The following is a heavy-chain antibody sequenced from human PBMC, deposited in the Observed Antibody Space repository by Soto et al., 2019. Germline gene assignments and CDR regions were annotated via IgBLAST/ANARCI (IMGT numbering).Heavy chain of an antibody. CDR1: GASISSYY. CDR2: IYNSGST. Sequence: PSETLSLTCTVSGASISSYYWSWIRQPPGKGLEWIGYIYNSGSTDYNPALRSRVTISGDTSKKRFSLILRSVTAADKAVYYCAGGGDPRMYYYGMDVWGPGTTVTVSS. V-gene: IGHV4-59*01. D-gene: IGHD3-16*01. J-gene: IGHJ6*02. CDR3: AGGGDPRMYYYGMDV.